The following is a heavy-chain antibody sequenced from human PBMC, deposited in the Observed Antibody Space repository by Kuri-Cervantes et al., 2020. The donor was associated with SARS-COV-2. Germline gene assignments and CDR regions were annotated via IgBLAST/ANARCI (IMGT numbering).Heavy chain of an antibody. CDR2: INHSGST. CDR1: GGSFSGYY. Sequence: SQTLSLTCAVYGGSFSGYYWSWIRQPPGKGLEWIGEINHSGSTNYNPSLKSRVTISVDTSKNQFSLKLSSVTAADTAVYYCARAAYGDPGYNWSDPWGQGTLVTVSS. D-gene: IGHD4-17*01. CDR3: ARAAYGDPGYNWSDP. V-gene: IGHV4-34*01. J-gene: IGHJ5*02.